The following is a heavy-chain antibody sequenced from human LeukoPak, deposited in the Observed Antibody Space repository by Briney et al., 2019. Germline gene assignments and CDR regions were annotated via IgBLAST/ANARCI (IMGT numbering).Heavy chain of an antibody. CDR1: GITFSNAW. CDR3: TTYSSGSCPF. J-gene: IGHJ4*02. D-gene: IGHD6-19*01. CDR2: IYMRGIGETT. V-gene: IGHV3-15*01. Sequence: VGSLRLSCAASGITFSNAWMTWVRQAPGKGLEWVGRIYMRGIGETTDYGAPVKGRFTMSRDDSKNTLDLQMNSLKAEDTAVYYCTTYSSGSCPFWGQGTLVTPST.